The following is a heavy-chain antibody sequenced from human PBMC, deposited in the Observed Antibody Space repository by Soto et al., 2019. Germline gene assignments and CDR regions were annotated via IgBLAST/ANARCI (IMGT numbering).Heavy chain of an antibody. V-gene: IGHV4-39*01. CDR1: GSSISSSSYY. J-gene: IGHJ4*02. D-gene: IGHD3-10*01. Sequence: SETLSLTCTVSGSSISSSSYYWGWIRQPPGKGLEWIGSIYYSGSTYYNPSLKSRVTISVDTSKNQFSLKLSSVTAADTAVYYCASNRRPLSWALWFGELYFDYWGQGTLVTVSS. CDR3: ASNRRPLSWALWFGELYFDY. CDR2: IYYSGST.